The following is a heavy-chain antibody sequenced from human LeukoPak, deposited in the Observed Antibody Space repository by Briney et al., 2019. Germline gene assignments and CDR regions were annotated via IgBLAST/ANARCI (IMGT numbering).Heavy chain of an antibody. CDR1: GYRFTSYW. Sequence: LGESLKISCKGSGYRFTSYWIGWVRPMPGRGLEWMGVIYPGDSNTVYSSSFQGQVTISADKSISTAYLQWSSLKASDNAMYYCARISGHDAFDIWGQGTMVTVSS. D-gene: IGHD6-25*01. V-gene: IGHV5-51*01. CDR3: ARISGHDAFDI. CDR2: IYPGDSNT. J-gene: IGHJ3*02.